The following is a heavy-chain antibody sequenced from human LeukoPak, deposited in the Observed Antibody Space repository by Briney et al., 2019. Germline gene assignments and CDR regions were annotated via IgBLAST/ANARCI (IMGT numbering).Heavy chain of an antibody. D-gene: IGHD6-19*01. J-gene: IGHJ4*02. V-gene: IGHV3-21*01. CDR2: ISSSSSYI. Sequence: PGGSVRHSCAASGFTFSSYSMNWVRQAPGKGLEWVSSISSSSSYIYYADSVKGRFTISRDNAKNSLYLQMNSLRAEDTAVYYCARTYLIAVAGTNYFDYWGQGTLVTVSS. CDR3: ARTYLIAVAGTNYFDY. CDR1: GFTFSSYS.